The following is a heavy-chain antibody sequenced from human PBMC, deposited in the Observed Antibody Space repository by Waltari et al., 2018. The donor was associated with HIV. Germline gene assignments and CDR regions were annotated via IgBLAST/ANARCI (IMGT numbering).Heavy chain of an antibody. CDR1: GFTFSSYG. CDR3: AKTGNWDNWYFDL. D-gene: IGHD7-27*01. Sequence: GVVQPGGSLRLSCAASGFTFSSYGMHWVRQAPGKGLEWVAFIRYDGSEKYYADSVKGRFTNSRDNSKNTLYLQMNSLRSEDTAVYYCAKTGNWDNWYFDLWGRGTLVTVSS. V-gene: IGHV3-30*02. J-gene: IGHJ2*01. CDR2: IRYDGSEK.